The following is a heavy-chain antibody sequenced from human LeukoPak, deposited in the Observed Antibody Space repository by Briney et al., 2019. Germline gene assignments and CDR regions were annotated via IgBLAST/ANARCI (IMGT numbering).Heavy chain of an antibody. CDR2: INHSGST. CDR1: GGSFSGYY. Sequence: SETLSLTCAVYGGSFSGYYWSWIRQPPGKGLEWIGEINHSGSTNYNPSLKSRVTISVDTSKNQFSLKLSSVTAADTAVYYCARQDGTVVPMGYWGQGTLVTVSS. D-gene: IGHD2-15*01. CDR3: ARQDGTVVPMGY. J-gene: IGHJ4*02. V-gene: IGHV4-34*01.